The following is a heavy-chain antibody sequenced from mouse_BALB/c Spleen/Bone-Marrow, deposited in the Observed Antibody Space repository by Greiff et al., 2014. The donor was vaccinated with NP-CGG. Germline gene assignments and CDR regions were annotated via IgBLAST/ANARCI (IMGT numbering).Heavy chain of an antibody. CDR1: GNTFTSYD. CDR2: IFPGDSTT. D-gene: IGHD1-2*01. V-gene: IGHV1S56*01. Sequence: VQLQQSGVELVKPGASVKLSCKASGNTFTSYDINWVRQRPEQGLEWIGWIFPGDSTTKYNEKFKGKATLSTDKSSSTVHMQLSRLTSEDSAVYFCVRSRLRVWYFDVWGAGTTVTISS. CDR3: VRSRLRVWYFDV. J-gene: IGHJ1*01.